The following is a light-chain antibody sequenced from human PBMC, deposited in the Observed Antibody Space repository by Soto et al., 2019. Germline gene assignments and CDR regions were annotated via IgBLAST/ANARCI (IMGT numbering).Light chain of an antibody. Sequence: DIVLTQSPATLSLSPGERATLSCRASQSVSSYLAWYQPKPGQAPRLLIYDASNRATGIPARLSGSGSGTDFTLTISSLEHADFAVYYCQQRSHWPPITFGQGTRLEIK. CDR3: QQRSHWPPIT. J-gene: IGKJ5*01. CDR2: DAS. CDR1: QSVSSY. V-gene: IGKV3-11*01.